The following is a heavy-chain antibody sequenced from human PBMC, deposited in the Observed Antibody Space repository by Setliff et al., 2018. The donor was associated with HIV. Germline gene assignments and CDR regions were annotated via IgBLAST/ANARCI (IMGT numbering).Heavy chain of an antibody. CDR2: MNPNSGNT. J-gene: IGHJ3*02. CDR1: GYTFTSHD. Sequence: ASVKVSCKASGYTFTSHDINWVRQATGQGLEWMGWMNPNSGNTGYAQKFQGRVTMTRSTSISTAYMELSSLRSEDTAVYYCARGSSYSSSWYVFRPQALNDAFDIWAQGTMVTVSS. V-gene: IGHV1-8*02. CDR3: ARGSSYSSSWYVFRPQALNDAFDI. D-gene: IGHD6-13*01.